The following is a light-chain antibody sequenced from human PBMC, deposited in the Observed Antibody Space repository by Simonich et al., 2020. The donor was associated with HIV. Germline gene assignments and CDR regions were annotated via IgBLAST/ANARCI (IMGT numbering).Light chain of an antibody. V-gene: IGKV2-28*01. CDR3: MQALQTPRT. J-gene: IGKJ1*01. Sequence: DIAMTQSPLSLPVTPGEPASISCRSSQSLLHSNGYNYLDWYLQKPGQSPQPLSYLGSNRASGVPDRFSGSGSGTDFTLKISRVEAEDVGVYYCMQALQTPRTFGQGTKVEIK. CDR1: QSLLHSNGYNY. CDR2: LGS.